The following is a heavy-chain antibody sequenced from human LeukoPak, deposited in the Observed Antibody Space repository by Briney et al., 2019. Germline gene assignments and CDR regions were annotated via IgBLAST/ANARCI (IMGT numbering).Heavy chain of an antibody. CDR2: IYYSGYT. CDR3: ARLYYSSSYDSWYFDL. V-gene: IGHV4-39*07. D-gene: IGHD6-13*01. Sequence: SETLSLTCTVSGGSISSSSYYWGWIRQPPGKGLEGIGNIYYSGYTYYNPSLKSRVPISLDTSKNQFSLKLRSVTAADTAVYYCARLYYSSSYDSWYFDLWGRGTLVTVSS. CDR1: GGSISSSSYY. J-gene: IGHJ2*01.